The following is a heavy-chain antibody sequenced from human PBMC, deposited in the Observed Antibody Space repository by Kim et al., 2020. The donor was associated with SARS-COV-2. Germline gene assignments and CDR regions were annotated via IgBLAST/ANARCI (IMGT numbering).Heavy chain of an antibody. D-gene: IGHD5-18*01. CDR3: AKDRRRGFSYGDFDY. CDR1: GFTFGSYG. J-gene: IGHJ4*02. Sequence: GGSLRLSCAASGFTFGSYGMHWVRQTPGKGLEWVAFISYDGSNKYYADPVKGRFTLSRDNSKNTLYLQMNSLRDEDTAVYYCAKDRRRGFSYGDFDYSGQGTLVTVS. V-gene: IGHV3-30*18. CDR2: ISYDGSNK.